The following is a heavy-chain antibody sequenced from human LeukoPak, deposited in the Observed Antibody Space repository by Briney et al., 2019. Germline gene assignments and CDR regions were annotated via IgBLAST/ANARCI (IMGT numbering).Heavy chain of an antibody. J-gene: IGHJ4*02. CDR3: TRLGIDYSRFDY. Sequence: QTGGSLRLSCAASGFTFSDSAIHWVRQASGKGLEWLGRIKNKADNYATAYAASVKGRFTISRDDSKNTAYLQMNSLKTEDTAVYYCTRLGIDYSRFDYWGQGTLVTVSS. V-gene: IGHV3-73*01. CDR1: GFTFSDSA. D-gene: IGHD3-10*01. CDR2: IKNKADNYAT.